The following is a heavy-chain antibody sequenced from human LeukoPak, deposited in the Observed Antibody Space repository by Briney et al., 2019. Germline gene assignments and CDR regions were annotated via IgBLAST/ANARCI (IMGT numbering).Heavy chain of an antibody. CDR2: MNPNSGNT. D-gene: IGHD3-10*01. CDR3: ARDDNYGSGQPDD. J-gene: IGHJ4*02. V-gene: IGHV1-8*03. Sequence: ASVKVSCKASGYTFTSYDINWVRQATGQGLEWMGWMNPNSGNTGYAQKFQGRVTITRNTSISTAYMELRSLRSDDTAVYYCARDDNYGSGQPDDWGQGTLVTVSS. CDR1: GYTFTSYD.